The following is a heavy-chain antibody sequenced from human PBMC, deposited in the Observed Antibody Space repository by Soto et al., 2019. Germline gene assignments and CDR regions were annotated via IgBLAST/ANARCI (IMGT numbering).Heavy chain of an antibody. D-gene: IGHD6-19*01. CDR1: GFTFSSYP. J-gene: IGHJ4*02. Sequence: GGSLRLSCSASGFTFSSYPMHWVRQAPGKGLEYVSTISSDGGNTYYADSVKGRFTISRDNSKNTLYLQMSSLRPEDTALYYCVKVPRSSGWYPLDYWGQGTLVTVSS. CDR3: VKVPRSSGWYPLDY. CDR2: ISSDGGNT. V-gene: IGHV3-64D*08.